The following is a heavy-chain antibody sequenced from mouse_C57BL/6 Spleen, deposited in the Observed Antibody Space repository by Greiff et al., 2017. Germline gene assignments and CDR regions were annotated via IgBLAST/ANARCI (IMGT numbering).Heavy chain of an antibody. D-gene: IGHD3-2*02. CDR3: ARRLDSSGYFDY. CDR2: IDPSDSYT. V-gene: IGHV1-59*01. Sequence: QVHVKQSGAELVRPGTSVKLSCKASGYTFTSYWMHWVKQRPGQGLEWIGVIDPSDSYTNYNQKFKGKATLTVDTSSSTAYMQLSSLTSEDSAVYYCARRLDSSGYFDYWGQGTTRTVSS. CDR1: GYTFTSYW. J-gene: IGHJ2*01.